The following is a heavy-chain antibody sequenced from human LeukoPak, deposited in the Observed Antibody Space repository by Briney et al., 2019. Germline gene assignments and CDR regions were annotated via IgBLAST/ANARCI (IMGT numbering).Heavy chain of an antibody. J-gene: IGHJ4*02. CDR2: IYTSGIA. V-gene: IGHV4-4*07. Sequence: SETLSLTCTASGGSISSYFWTWIRQPAGKGLEWIGRIYTSGIANYNPSLKSRVTMSIDTSKNQFSLKLSSVTAADTAVYYCARADYGRPPDYWGQGTLVTVSS. D-gene: IGHD4-17*01. CDR1: GGSISSYF. CDR3: ARADYGRPPDY.